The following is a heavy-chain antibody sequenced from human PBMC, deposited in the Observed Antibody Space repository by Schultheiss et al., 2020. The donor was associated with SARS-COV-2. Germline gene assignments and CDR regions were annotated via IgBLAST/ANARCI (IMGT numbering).Heavy chain of an antibody. D-gene: IGHD2-21*01. J-gene: IGHJ3*02. V-gene: IGHV2-5*02. CDR3: ARIRVRDCGGDCLWLDYDAFDI. CDR2: IYWDDDK. CDR1: GFSLSTSGVG. Sequence: SGPTLVKPTQTLTLTCTFSGFSLSTSGVGVGWIRQPPGKALEWLALIYWDDDKRYSPSLKSRLTITKDTSKSQVVLTMTNMDPVDTATYYCARIRVRDCGGDCLWLDYDAFDIWGQGTMVTVSS.